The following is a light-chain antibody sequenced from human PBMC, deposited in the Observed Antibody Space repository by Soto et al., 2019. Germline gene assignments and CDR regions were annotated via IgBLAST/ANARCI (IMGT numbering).Light chain of an antibody. CDR1: QSISAW. Sequence: DIQMTQSPSTLSASVGDRVTITCRASQSISAWLAWYQQKPGKASKLLISKTSNLENGVPSRFSGSGSGTEFTLTISSLQPDDFAIYYCQQYNSFPGTFGQGTKVE. J-gene: IGKJ1*01. CDR2: KTS. V-gene: IGKV1-5*03. CDR3: QQYNSFPGT.